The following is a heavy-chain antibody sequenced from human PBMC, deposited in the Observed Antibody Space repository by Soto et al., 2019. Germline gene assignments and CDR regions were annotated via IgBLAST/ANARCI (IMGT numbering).Heavy chain of an antibody. J-gene: IGHJ6*02. CDR3: ARGNYDFWSGYYAV. CDR1: GYTFTSYA. V-gene: IGHV1-3*01. CDR2: INSGNGNT. D-gene: IGHD3-3*01. Sequence: ASVNVSCNASGYTFTSYAMHSVHQAPGQRIEWMGWINSGNGNTKYSQKFQGRVTITRDTSASTAYMWLSNLRSEDTALYYFARGNYDFWSGYYAVWGQGTTVTVSS.